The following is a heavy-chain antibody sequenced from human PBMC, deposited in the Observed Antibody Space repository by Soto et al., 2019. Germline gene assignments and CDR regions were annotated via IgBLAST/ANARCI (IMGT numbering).Heavy chain of an antibody. CDR2: ISGSSDNI. CDR1: GFAFSDYL. V-gene: IGHV3-11*06. CDR3: VRDSARIVVVPRVDGDNWLDP. Sequence: PGGSLRLSCAASGFAFSDYLMSLIRQSPGKGLEWVSFISGSSDNIKYADSVKGRFTISRDNAKNSLYLQMNSLRAEDTAVYYCVRDSARIVVVPRVDGDNWLDPWGQGTLVTVSS. J-gene: IGHJ5*02. D-gene: IGHD2-2*01.